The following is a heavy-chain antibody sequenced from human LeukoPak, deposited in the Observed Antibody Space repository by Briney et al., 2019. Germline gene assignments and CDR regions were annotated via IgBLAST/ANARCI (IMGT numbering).Heavy chain of an antibody. V-gene: IGHV3-23*01. J-gene: IGHJ6*03. Sequence: GGSLRLSCAASGFTFNSYAMIWVRQAPGKGLEWVSGISGSGGDTHYAESVKGRFTISRDNSKNTLYLQMNSLRAEDTAVYYCAKDASYDSSGYYPYYYYYYMDVWGKGTTVTVSS. CDR3: AKDASYDSSGYYPYYYYYYMDV. CDR1: GFTFNSYA. CDR2: ISGSGGDT. D-gene: IGHD3-22*01.